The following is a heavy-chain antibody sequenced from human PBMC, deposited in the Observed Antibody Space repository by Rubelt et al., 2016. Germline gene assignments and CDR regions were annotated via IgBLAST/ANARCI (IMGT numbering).Heavy chain of an antibody. CDR1: VDSFSGYY. J-gene: IGHJ4*02. D-gene: IGHD2-2*01. CDR2: IFHTGST. V-gene: IGHV4-34*12. Sequence: QEQLQQWGAELLKPSETLSLTCAVYVDSFSGYYWTWIRQSPGRGLEWIGEIFHTGSTNYNPSLKSRVTISVDTSKNQFSLKLSSVTAADTAVDYCAKELGYCSGTNCDGGTFDFWGQGTLVTVSS. CDR3: AKELGYCSGTNCDGGTFDF.